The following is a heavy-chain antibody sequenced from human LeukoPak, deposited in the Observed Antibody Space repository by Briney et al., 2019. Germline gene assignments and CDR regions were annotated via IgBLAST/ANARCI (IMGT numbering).Heavy chain of an antibody. CDR2: IYYSGST. CDR3: ARDYYDILTAKGAFGI. V-gene: IGHV4-39*07. Sequence: SETLSLTCTVSGGSISSSSYYWGWIRQPPGKGLEWIGSIYYSGSTYYNPSLKSRVTISVDTSKNQFSLKLSSVTAADTAVYYCARDYYDILTAKGAFGIWGQGTMVTVSS. CDR1: GGSISSSSYY. J-gene: IGHJ3*02. D-gene: IGHD3-9*01.